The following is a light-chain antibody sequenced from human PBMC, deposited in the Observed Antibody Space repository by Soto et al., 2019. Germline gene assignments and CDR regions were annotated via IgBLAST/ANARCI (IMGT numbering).Light chain of an antibody. CDR1: QSVSNN. CDR2: GAS. CDR3: QLYGSSPKT. V-gene: IGKV3-20*01. J-gene: IGKJ1*01. Sequence: EIVMTQSPATLSVSPGERATLSCRASQSVSNNLAWYQQKPGQAPKLLIHGASTRATGIPDRFSGSGSGTDFTLTISRLEPEDFAVYYCQLYGSSPKTFGQGTKVDIK.